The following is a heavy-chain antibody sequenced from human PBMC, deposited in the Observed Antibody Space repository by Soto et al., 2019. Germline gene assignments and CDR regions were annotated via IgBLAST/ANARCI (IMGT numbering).Heavy chain of an antibody. CDR1: GYIFTSYY. CDR2: INPFDGSR. D-gene: IGHD3-10*01. CDR3: SKDEKGDSLVRGLGRYFDS. Sequence: GASVKVSCKASGYIFTSYYIHWVRQAPGQGLEWMGWINPFDGSRMFAQSFQGRVTMTRDTSTSTVYMEVSSLRAEDTAFYYCSKDEKGDSLVRGLGRYFDSWGQGTLVTVSS. V-gene: IGHV1-46*01. J-gene: IGHJ4*02.